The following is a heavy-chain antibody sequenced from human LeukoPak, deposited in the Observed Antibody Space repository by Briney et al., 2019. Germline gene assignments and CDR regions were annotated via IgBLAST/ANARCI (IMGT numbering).Heavy chain of an antibody. J-gene: IGHJ4*02. CDR3: AKQRTGSRYSCLDY. CDR2: LSSSGGST. D-gene: IGHD2-15*01. CDR1: GFTFSSYA. Sequence: GGSLRLSCAASGFTFSSYAMSWVRQAPGTGLEWVSPLSSSGGSTYYADSVKGRFTISREISKNTLYLQMDSLRDDGTVVYYCAKQRTGSRYSCLDYWGQGTLVTVSS. V-gene: IGHV3-23*01.